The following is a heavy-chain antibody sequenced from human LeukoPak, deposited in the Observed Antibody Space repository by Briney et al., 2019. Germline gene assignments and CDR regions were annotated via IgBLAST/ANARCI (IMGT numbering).Heavy chain of an antibody. CDR2: INHSGST. D-gene: IGHD1-1*01. J-gene: IGHJ6*03. CDR1: GGSFSGYY. Sequence: SETLSLTCAVYGGSFSGYYWSWIRQPPGKGLEWIGEINHSGSTNYNPSLKSRVTISVDTSKNQFSLKLSSVTAADTAVYYCARIGLDERKYYYYYYMDVWGKGTTVTVSS. CDR3: ARIGLDERKYYYYYYMDV. V-gene: IGHV4-34*01.